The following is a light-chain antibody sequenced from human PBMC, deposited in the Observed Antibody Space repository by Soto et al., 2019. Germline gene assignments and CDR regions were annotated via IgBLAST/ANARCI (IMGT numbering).Light chain of an antibody. J-gene: IGKJ5*01. CDR3: PQRSNWPT. CDR2: DAS. V-gene: IGKV3-11*01. CDR1: QSVHSY. Sequence: TMNVSPGERVTLSCRASQSVHSYLGWYQQKPVQAPRPLIYDASNRATGIPARFSGSGSGTDFTLTISSLEPEDLAVYYCPQRSNWPTSGQGTRLEIK.